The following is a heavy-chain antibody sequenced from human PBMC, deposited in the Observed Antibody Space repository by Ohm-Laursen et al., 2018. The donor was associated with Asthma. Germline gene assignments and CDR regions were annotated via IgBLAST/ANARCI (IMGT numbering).Heavy chain of an antibody. CDR2: ISYDGSNK. Sequence: SLRLSCSASGFTFSSYGMHWVRQAPGKGLEWVAVISYDGSNKYYVDSVKGRFTISRDNAKNSLYLQMNSLRAEDTAVYYCARDTYYYDSSGDGMDVWGQGTTVTVSS. CDR3: ARDTYYYDSSGDGMDV. CDR1: GFTFSSYG. V-gene: IGHV3-30*03. J-gene: IGHJ6*02. D-gene: IGHD3-22*01.